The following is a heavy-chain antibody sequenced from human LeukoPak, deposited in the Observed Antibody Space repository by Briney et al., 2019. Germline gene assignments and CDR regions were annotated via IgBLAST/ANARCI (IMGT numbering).Heavy chain of an antibody. V-gene: IGHV1-46*01. CDR3: ARGRGTIAAAGTN. CDR1: GYTFTSYY. D-gene: IGHD6-13*01. Sequence: ASVKVSCKASGYTFTSYYLHWVRQAPGQGLEWMGILNANDGSTSYAQKFQARLTMTRDTSTSTVYMELSSLRSEDTAVYYCARGRGTIAAAGTNWGQGTLVTVSS. CDR2: LNANDGST. J-gene: IGHJ4*02.